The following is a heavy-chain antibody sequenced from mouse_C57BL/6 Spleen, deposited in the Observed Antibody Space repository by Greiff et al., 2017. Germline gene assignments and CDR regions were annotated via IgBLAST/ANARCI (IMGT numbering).Heavy chain of an antibody. Sequence: QVQLQQPGAELVKPGASVKMSCKASGYTFTSYWIPWVKQRPGQGLEWIGDIYPGSGSTNYNEKFKSKATLTVDTSSSTAYMQLSSLTSEDSAVYYCARRGYSSGYVDWGQGTLVTVSA. CDR1: GYTFTSYW. CDR3: ARRGYSSGYVD. CDR2: IYPGSGST. V-gene: IGHV1-55*01. J-gene: IGHJ3*01. D-gene: IGHD3-2*02.